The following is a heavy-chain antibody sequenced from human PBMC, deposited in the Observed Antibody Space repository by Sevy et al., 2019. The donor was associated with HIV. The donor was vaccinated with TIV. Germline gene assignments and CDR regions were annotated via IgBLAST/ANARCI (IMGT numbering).Heavy chain of an antibody. CDR3: AKDTYCGNPPSKCLFDY. J-gene: IGHJ4*02. CDR1: GFTFSSYG. D-gene: IGHD2-15*01. CDR2: ISYDGSNK. Sequence: GGSLRLSCAASGFTFSSYGMHWVRQAPGKGLEWVAVISYDGSNKYYADSVKGRFTISRDNSKNTLYLQMNSLRAADTAVYYCAKDTYCGNPPSKCLFDYWGQGTLATVSS. V-gene: IGHV3-30*18.